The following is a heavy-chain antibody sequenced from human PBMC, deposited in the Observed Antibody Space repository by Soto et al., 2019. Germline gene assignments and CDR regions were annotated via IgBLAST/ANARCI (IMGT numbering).Heavy chain of an antibody. CDR2: VYNSGST. CDR3: ARGRGCTSTACYAPTYYYYYGMDV. J-gene: IGHJ6*02. CDR1: GGSISSNY. V-gene: IGHV4-59*12. Sequence: PSETLSLTCTVSGGSISSNYWTWIRQPPGKGLEWIGYVYNSGSTNYNPSLKSRVTIAVNTSKNQFSLRLSSVTAADTAVYYCARGRGCTSTACYAPTYYYYYGMDVWGQGTTVTVSS. D-gene: IGHD2-2*01.